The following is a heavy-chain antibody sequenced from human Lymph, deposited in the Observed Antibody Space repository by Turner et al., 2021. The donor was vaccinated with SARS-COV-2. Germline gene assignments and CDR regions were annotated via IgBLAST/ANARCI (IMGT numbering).Heavy chain of an antibody. D-gene: IGHD3-3*01. CDR1: GFTFSSYG. CDR2: ISYDGSNK. CDR3: AKVRAIFGVVIGGMDV. J-gene: IGHJ6*02. V-gene: IGHV3-30*18. Sequence: QVQLVESGGGVVQPGRSLRLSCAASGFTFSSYGMHWVRQARGKGLEGVAVISYDGSNKYYADSVKGRFTISRDNSKNTLYLQMNSLRAEDTAVYYCAKVRAIFGVVIGGMDVWGQGTTVTVSS.